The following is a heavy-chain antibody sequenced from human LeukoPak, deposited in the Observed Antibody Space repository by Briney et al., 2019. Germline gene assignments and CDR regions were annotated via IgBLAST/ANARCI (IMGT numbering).Heavy chain of an antibody. CDR3: ARAQGPDRDGYNYMTADAFDI. CDR2: ISSSGSDI. D-gene: IGHD5-24*01. J-gene: IGHJ3*02. V-gene: IGHV3-11*04. CDR1: GFIFSDYY. Sequence: GGSLRLSCAASGFIFSDYYMSWIRQAPGKGLEWVSYISSSGSDIYYADSVKGRFTISRDNSKNTLYLQMNSLRAEDTAVYYCARAQGPDRDGYNYMTADAFDIWGQGTMVTVSS.